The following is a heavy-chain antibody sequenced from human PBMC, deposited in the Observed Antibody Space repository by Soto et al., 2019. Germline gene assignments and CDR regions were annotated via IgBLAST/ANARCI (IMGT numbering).Heavy chain of an antibody. D-gene: IGHD2-21*01. CDR1: GFSLSTSGMC. CDR2: IDWDDDK. J-gene: IGHJ6*02. V-gene: IGHV2-70*01. CDR3: ARMGYCGGPPRYYYGMDV. Sequence: SGPTLGEPTQTLTLTCTFSGFSLSTSGMCVSWIRQPPGKALEWLALIDWDDDKYYSTSLKTRLTISKDTSKNQVVLTMTNMDPVDTATYYCARMGYCGGPPRYYYGMDVWGQGTTVTVSS.